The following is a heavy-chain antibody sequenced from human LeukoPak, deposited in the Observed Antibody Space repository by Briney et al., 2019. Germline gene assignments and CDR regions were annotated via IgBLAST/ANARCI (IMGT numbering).Heavy chain of an antibody. CDR3: ARDRTSGSPDY. CDR1: GFTFSSYN. J-gene: IGHJ4*02. Sequence: GGSLRLSCAASGFTFSSYNMNWVRQAPGKGLEWVSYISSSGSTIYYADSVKGRFTISRDNAKNSLYLQMNSLRAEDTAVYYCARDRTSGSPDYWGQGTLVTVSS. V-gene: IGHV3-48*04. D-gene: IGHD5-12*01. CDR2: ISSSGSTI.